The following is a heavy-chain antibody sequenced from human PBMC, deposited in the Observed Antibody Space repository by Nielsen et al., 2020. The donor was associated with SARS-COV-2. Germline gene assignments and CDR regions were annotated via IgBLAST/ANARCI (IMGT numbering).Heavy chain of an antibody. V-gene: IGHV3-21*01. CDR3: ARGNYDFWSGYYYYYGMDV. CDR2: ISSSSSYI. Sequence: WIRQPPGKGLEWVSSISSSSSYIYYADSVKGRFTIPRDNAKNSLYLQMNSLRAEDTAVYYCARGNYDFWSGYYYYYGMDVWGQGTTVTVSS. D-gene: IGHD3-3*01. J-gene: IGHJ6*02.